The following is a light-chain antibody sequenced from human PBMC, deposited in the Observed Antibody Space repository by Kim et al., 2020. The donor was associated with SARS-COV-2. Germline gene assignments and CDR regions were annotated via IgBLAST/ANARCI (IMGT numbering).Light chain of an antibody. V-gene: IGLV3-21*04. CDR3: HVWDTSSDRGV. J-gene: IGLJ2*01. Sequence: APGTPATISGGGDRVGGKNVHWYQQKPGQTPVVVIYNDNGRPSGIPERFSGSNSGDTATLTISRVEAGDEADYYCHVWDTSSDRGVFGGGTQLTVL. CDR1: RVGGKN. CDR2: NDN.